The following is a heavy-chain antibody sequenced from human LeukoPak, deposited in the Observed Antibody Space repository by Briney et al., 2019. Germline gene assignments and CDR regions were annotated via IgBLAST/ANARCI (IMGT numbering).Heavy chain of an antibody. CDR1: GGSINNYY. D-gene: IGHD3-22*01. CDR3: ARSSSGRTPPGY. J-gene: IGHJ4*02. Sequence: PSETLSLTCTVSGGSINNYYWSWIRQSPGKGLEWIGYIYYSGGSGSTNYNPSFKSRVTISVDMSKNQFSLKLNSVAAADTAVYCCARSSSGRTPPGYWGQGTLVTVSS. V-gene: IGHV4-59*01. CDR2: IYYSGGSGST.